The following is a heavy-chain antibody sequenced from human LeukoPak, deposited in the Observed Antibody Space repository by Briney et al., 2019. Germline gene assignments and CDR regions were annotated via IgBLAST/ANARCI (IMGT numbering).Heavy chain of an antibody. CDR2: IRNDGSNK. V-gene: IGHV3-30*02. CDR1: GFTFSSYG. D-gene: IGHD5-18*01. CDR3: SKDRTAAPDDFDR. Sequence: GGSLRLSCAASGFTFSSYGLHWVRQAPGKGLEWVAFIRNDGSNKYYADSVKGRFTISRDNSKNMLYLQMNSLRAEDTAMYHCSKDRTAAPDDFDRWGQGTLVTVSS. J-gene: IGHJ4*02.